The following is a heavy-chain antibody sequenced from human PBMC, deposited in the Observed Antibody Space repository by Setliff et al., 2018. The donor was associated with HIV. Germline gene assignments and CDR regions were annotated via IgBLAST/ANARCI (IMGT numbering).Heavy chain of an antibody. Sequence: LRLSCAASGFTFSTYAMGWVRQAPGKGLEWVSSISGSGSSTYYIDSVKGRFTISRDNSRNTLYLQMNGLKAEDTALYYCAKVRPRQLVSAKPPYFFDYWGQGTLVTVSS. V-gene: IGHV3-23*01. CDR2: ISGSGSST. CDR3: AKVRPRQLVSAKPPYFFDY. CDR1: GFTFSTYA. D-gene: IGHD6-13*01. J-gene: IGHJ4*02.